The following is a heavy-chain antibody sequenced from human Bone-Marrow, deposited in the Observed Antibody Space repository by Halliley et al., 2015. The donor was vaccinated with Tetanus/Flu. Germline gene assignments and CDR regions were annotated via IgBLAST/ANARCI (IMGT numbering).Heavy chain of an antibody. CDR2: IYRSGST. Sequence: TLSLTCTVSGGSISSGSYYWTWIRPHPGKGLEWIGYIYRSGSTYYNPSLKSRITISIDTSKNQFSLKLSSVTAADTAVYYCARDTGGLGIDYWGQGTLVTVSS. D-gene: IGHD3-10*01. J-gene: IGHJ4*02. CDR3: ARDTGGLGIDY. V-gene: IGHV4-31*03. CDR1: GGSISSGSYY.